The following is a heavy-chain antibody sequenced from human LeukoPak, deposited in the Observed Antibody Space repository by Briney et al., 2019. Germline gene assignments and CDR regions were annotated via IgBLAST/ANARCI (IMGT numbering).Heavy chain of an antibody. Sequence: PSETLSLTCGVYGGSFTAYYWTWIRQSPGKGLEWIGEISHSGSTDYNPSLGSRVTISQDTSRNQFSLKVTSLTAADTAVYYCARHWHSSGWDYWGQGTLVTVSS. D-gene: IGHD6-19*01. CDR2: ISHSGST. V-gene: IGHV4-34*01. CDR3: ARHWHSSGWDY. J-gene: IGHJ4*02. CDR1: GGSFTAYY.